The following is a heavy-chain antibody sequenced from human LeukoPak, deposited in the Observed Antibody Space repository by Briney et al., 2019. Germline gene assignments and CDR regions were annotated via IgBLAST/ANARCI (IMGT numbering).Heavy chain of an antibody. J-gene: IGHJ3*02. CDR1: GFTVSHSY. V-gene: IGHV3-66*04. Sequence: PGGSLRLSCAASGFTVSHSYMSWVRQAPGKGLEWVSVIYTGGSTYYADSVRDRFTISRDNSKNTLYLQMNSLKAEDTAVYFCARHYSDARGPRPLSDAFDIWGQGTTVTVSS. CDR3: ARHYSDARGPRPLSDAFDI. CDR2: IYTGGST. D-gene: IGHD3-22*01.